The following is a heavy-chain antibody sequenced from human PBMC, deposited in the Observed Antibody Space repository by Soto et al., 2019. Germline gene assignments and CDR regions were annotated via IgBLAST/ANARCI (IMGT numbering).Heavy chain of an antibody. J-gene: IGHJ4*02. CDR1: GFTFDDYA. CDR3: AKDGADGYSTNGVCYTGYFDY. CDR2: ISWNSGSI. Sequence: EVQLVESGGGLVQPGRSLRLSCAASGFTFDDYAMHWVRQAPGKGLEWVSGISWNSGSIGYADSVKGRFTISRDNAKNSLYLQMNSLRAEDTALYYCAKDGADGYSTNGVCYTGYFDYWGQGTLVTVSS. D-gene: IGHD2-8*01. V-gene: IGHV3-9*01.